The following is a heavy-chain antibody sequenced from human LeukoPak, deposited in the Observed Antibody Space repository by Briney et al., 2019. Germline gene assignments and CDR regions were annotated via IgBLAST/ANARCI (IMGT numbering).Heavy chain of an antibody. V-gene: IGHV3-23*01. CDR2: ISGSGGST. Sequence: PGGSLRLSCAASGFTFSSYAMSWVRQAPGKGLEWVSAISGSGGSTYYADSVKGRFTISRDNSKNTLYLQMGSLRAEDMAVYYCARGGLGELLSRREFDYWGQGTLVTVSS. CDR1: GFTFSSYA. CDR3: ARGGLGELLSRREFDY. D-gene: IGHD1-26*01. J-gene: IGHJ4*02.